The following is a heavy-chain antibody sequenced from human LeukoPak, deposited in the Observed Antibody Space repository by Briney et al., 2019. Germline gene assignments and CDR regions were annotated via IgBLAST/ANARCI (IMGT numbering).Heavy chain of an antibody. CDR3: ARVLLPTRDIVVVPAHHWFDP. J-gene: IGHJ5*02. Sequence: GGSLRLSCAASGFTFSSYGMHWVRQAPGKGLEWVANIKQDGSEKYYVDSVKGRFTISRDNAKNSLYLQMNSLRAEDTAVYYCARVLLPTRDIVVVPAHHWFDPWGQGTLVTVSS. D-gene: IGHD2-2*01. CDR1: GFTFSSYG. CDR2: IKQDGSEK. V-gene: IGHV3-7*01.